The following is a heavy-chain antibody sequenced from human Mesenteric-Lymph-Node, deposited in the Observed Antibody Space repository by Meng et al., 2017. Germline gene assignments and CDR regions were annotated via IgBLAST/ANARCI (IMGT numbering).Heavy chain of an antibody. CDR1: GGTFRSYA. V-gene: IGHV1-69*01. D-gene: IGHD1-20*01. Sequence: RRVRLGAWVREVGSWVKASCKASGGTFRSYAISWVGQAPGQGLGWRGGIIPIFGTANYAQKFQGRVTITADESTSTAYMELSSLRSEDTAVYYCARLGITGTGSLDYWGQGTLVTVSS. J-gene: IGHJ4*02. CDR3: ARLGITGTGSLDY. CDR2: IIPIFGTA.